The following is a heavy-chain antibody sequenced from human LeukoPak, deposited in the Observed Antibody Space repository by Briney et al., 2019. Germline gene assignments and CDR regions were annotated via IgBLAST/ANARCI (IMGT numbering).Heavy chain of an antibody. CDR2: INQDGSEK. J-gene: IGHJ4*02. Sequence: GGSLRLSCAASGSTFSSYWMSWVRQAPGKGLEWVANINQDGSEKYYVDSVKGRFTISRDNAKNSLYLQMNSLRAEDTAVYYCARDIKYSYGDFDYWGQGTLVTVSS. V-gene: IGHV3-7*01. CDR1: GSTFSSYW. CDR3: ARDIKYSYGDFDY. D-gene: IGHD5-18*01.